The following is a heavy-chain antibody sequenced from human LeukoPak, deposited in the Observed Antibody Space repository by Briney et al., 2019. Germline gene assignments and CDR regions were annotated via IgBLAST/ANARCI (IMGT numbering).Heavy chain of an antibody. CDR1: GFTFSSYA. D-gene: IGHD5-24*01. CDR3: VVRATNPNWFDP. CDR2: ISGSGGST. J-gene: IGHJ5*02. Sequence: GGSLRLSCAASGFTFSSYAMSWVRQAPGKGLEWVSAISGSGGSTYYADSVKGRFTISRDNSKNTLYLQMNSLGAEDTAVYYCVVRATNPNWFDPWGQGTLVTVSS. V-gene: IGHV3-23*01.